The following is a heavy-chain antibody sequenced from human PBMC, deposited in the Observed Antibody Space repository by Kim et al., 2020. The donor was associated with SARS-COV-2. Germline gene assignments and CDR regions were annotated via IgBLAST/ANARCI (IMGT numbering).Heavy chain of an antibody. Sequence: GGSLRLSCAASRFTFSSYAIHWVRQAPGKGLEWVAVISSDGSNKYFVDSVKGRFTISRDNSKNTVYLQMNSLRPEDTAVYYCVRAQYSSNWYQYFQYWGQGTLVTVSS. J-gene: IGHJ1*01. V-gene: IGHV3-30*04. CDR1: RFTFSSYA. D-gene: IGHD6-13*01. CDR3: VRAQYSSNWYQYFQY. CDR2: ISSDGSNK.